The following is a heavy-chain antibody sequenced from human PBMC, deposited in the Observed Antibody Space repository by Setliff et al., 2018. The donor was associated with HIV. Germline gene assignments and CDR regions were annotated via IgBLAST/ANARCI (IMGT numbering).Heavy chain of an antibody. CDR1: GGSISSSSYY. V-gene: IGHV4-39*01. Sequence: SETLSLTCTVSGGSISSSSYYWGWIRQPPGKGLEWIGSIYYSGSTYYNPSLKSRVTTSVDTSKNQFSLKLSSVTAADTALYYCARQEGYCSSTSCYAGSFIGYYYMDVWGKGTPVTVSS. CDR2: IYYSGST. CDR3: ARQEGYCSSTSCYAGSFIGYYYMDV. J-gene: IGHJ6*03. D-gene: IGHD2-2*01.